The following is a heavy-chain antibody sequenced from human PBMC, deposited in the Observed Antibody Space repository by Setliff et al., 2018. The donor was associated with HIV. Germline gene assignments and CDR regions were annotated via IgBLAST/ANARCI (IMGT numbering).Heavy chain of an antibody. D-gene: IGHD3-3*02. V-gene: IGHV4-34*01. Sequence: SETLSLTCAVYGGSFSGFYWTWIRQPPGKGLEWIGEIKHGGSANYNPSLKSRVTISVDGSTNQFSLKLSSVTAADTAVYYCARTIKEHLAVLWFDPWGQGTLVTVSS. CDR1: GGSFSGFY. J-gene: IGHJ5*02. CDR3: ARTIKEHLAVLWFDP. CDR2: IKHGGSA.